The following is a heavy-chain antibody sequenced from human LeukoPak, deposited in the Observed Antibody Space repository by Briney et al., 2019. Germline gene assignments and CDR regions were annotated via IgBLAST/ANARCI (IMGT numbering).Heavy chain of an antibody. CDR2: IIPIFGTA. CDR1: GGTFSSYA. J-gene: IGHJ6*03. V-gene: IGHV1-69*05. Sequence: GASVKVSCKASGGTFSSYAISWVRQAPGQGLEWMGGIIPIFGTANYAQKFQGRVTITTDESTSTAYMELSSLRSEDTAVYYCARLREWQHYYYYMDVWGKGTTVTVSS. CDR3: ARLREWQHYYYYMDV. D-gene: IGHD2-8*01.